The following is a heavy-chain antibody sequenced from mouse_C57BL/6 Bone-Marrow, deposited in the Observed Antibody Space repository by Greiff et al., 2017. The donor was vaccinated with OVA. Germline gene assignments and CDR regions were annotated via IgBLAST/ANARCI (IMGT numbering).Heavy chain of an antibody. Sequence: QVQLQQPGAELVKPGASVKLSCKASGYTFTSYWMHWVKQRPGQGLEWIGMIHPNSGSTNYNEKFKSKATLTVDKSSSTAYMQLSSLTSEDSAVYYCARWYYYGSWYFDVWGTGTTVTVSS. V-gene: IGHV1-64*01. J-gene: IGHJ1*03. CDR2: IHPNSGST. D-gene: IGHD1-1*01. CDR3: ARWYYYGSWYFDV. CDR1: GYTFTSYW.